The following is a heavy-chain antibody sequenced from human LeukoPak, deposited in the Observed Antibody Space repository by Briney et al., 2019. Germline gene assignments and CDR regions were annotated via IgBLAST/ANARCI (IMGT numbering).Heavy chain of an antibody. V-gene: IGHV3-30-3*01. CDR1: GFTFSSYA. J-gene: IGHJ4*02. Sequence: GGSLRLSCAASGFTFSSYAMHWVRQAPGKGLEWVAVISYDGSNKYYADSVKGRFTISRDNPKNSLYLQMNSLRAEDTAVYYCAREVAEGFDYWGQGTLVTVSS. CDR2: ISYDGSNK. CDR3: AREVAEGFDY.